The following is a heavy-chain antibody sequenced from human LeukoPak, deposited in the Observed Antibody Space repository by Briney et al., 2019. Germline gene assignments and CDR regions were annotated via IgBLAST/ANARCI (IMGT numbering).Heavy chain of an antibody. CDR1: GFTFSSYG. CDR2: ISYDGSNK. V-gene: IGHV3-30*18. CDR3: AKPVGGGYYDSSGYYSPGDY. J-gene: IGHJ4*02. Sequence: GGSLRLSCAASGFTFSSYGMHWVRQAPGKGLEWVAVISYDGSNKYYADSVKGRFTISRDNSKNTLYLQMNSLRAEDTAVYYCAKPVGGGYYDSSGYYSPGDYWRQGTLVTVSS. D-gene: IGHD3-22*01.